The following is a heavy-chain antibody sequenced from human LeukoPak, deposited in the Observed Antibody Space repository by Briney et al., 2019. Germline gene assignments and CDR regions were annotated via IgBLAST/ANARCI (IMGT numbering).Heavy chain of an antibody. CDR3: ARDSVSGYDYYYYGMDV. Sequence: ASVKVSCKASGYTFTGYGISWVRQAPGQGLEWMGWISAYNGNTNYAQKLQGRVTMTTDTSTSTAYMELRSLRSDDTAVYYCARDSVSGYDYYYYGMDVWGQGTTVTVSS. J-gene: IGHJ6*02. D-gene: IGHD5-12*01. V-gene: IGHV1-18*01. CDR2: ISAYNGNT. CDR1: GYTFTGYG.